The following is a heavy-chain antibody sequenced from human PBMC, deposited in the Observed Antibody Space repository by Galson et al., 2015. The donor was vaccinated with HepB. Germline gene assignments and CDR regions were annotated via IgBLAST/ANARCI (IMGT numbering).Heavy chain of an antibody. D-gene: IGHD6-13*01. Sequence: SLRLSCAASGFTFDDYTMHWVRQAPGKGLEWVSLISWDGGSTYYADSVKGRFTISRDNSKNSLYLQMNSLRTEDTALYYCAKDRDRVVAAAGQYYFDYWGQGTLVTVSS. CDR1: GFTFDDYT. J-gene: IGHJ4*02. V-gene: IGHV3-43*01. CDR3: AKDRDRVVAAAGQYYFDY. CDR2: ISWDGGST.